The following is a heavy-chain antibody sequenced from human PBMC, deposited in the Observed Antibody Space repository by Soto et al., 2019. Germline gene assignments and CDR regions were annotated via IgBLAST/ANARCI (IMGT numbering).Heavy chain of an antibody. Sequence: EVQVLESGGDLVQPGGSLRLSCAASGFTFSDYAMTWVRQAPGKGLDWVSSVSANGDITYYADSVKGRFTISRDNSNNTLLLQMNSLRAADTALFYCARGDRGGSGSPASYYFSGLDVWGQGTTVTVSS. CDR1: GFTFSDYA. D-gene: IGHD3-10*01. J-gene: IGHJ6*02. CDR3: ARGDRGGSGSPASYYFSGLDV. V-gene: IGHV3-23*01. CDR2: VSANGDIT.